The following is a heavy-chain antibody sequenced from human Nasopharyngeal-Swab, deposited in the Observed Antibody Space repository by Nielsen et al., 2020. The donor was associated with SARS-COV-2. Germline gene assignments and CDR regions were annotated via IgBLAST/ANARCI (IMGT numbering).Heavy chain of an antibody. CDR2: IYYSGST. Sequence: SETLSLTCTVSGASIRSSSYYWGWIRQPPGKGLEWIGSIYYSGSTNYNPSLKSRVTISVDTSKNQVSLKLSSVTAADTAVYYCARDHTYDFWSGYPSYGMDVWGQGTTVTVSS. CDR3: ARDHTYDFWSGYPSYGMDV. D-gene: IGHD3-3*01. J-gene: IGHJ6*02. V-gene: IGHV4-39*07. CDR1: GASIRSSSYY.